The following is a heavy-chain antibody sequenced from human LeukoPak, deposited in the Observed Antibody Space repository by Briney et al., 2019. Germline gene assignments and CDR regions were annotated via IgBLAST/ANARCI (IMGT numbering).Heavy chain of an antibody. CDR2: TYYRSTWYN. J-gene: IGHJ5*02. CDR1: GDSVSSNSVT. D-gene: IGHD2-2*01. Sequence: SQTLSLTCAISGDSVSSNSVTWNWISQSPSRGLEWLGRTYYRSTWYNDYAVSVRGRITVNPDTSKNQFSLHLNSVTPEDTAVYYCARRLTQYDCFDPWGQGILVTVSS. V-gene: IGHV6-1*01. CDR3: ARRLTQYDCFDP.